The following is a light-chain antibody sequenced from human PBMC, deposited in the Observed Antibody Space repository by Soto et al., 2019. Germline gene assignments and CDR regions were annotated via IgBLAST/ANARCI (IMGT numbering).Light chain of an antibody. CDR3: QKYNSAPFT. V-gene: IGKV1-27*01. CDR1: RGISNY. Sequence: DIQMTQSPSSLSASVGDRVTITCRASRGISNYLAWYQQKPGKVPKLLIYAASTLQSGVPSRFSGSGSGTDFTLTISRLQPEDVATYYYQKYNSAPFTFGGGTKVDIK. J-gene: IGKJ4*01. CDR2: AAS.